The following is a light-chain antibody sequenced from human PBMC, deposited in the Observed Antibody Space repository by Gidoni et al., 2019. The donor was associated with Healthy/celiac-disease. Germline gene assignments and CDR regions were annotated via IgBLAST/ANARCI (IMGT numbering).Light chain of an antibody. V-gene: IGLV2-14*01. CDR2: EVS. CDR3: SSYTSSSTLENV. CDR1: SSDVGGYNY. Sequence: QSALTQPASVSGSPGQSITISCTGTSSDVGGYNYVSWYQQHPGKAPKIMIYEVSNRPSGVSNRFSGSKSGNTASLTISGLQAEDEADYYCSSYTSSSTLENVFGTGTKVTVL. J-gene: IGLJ1*01.